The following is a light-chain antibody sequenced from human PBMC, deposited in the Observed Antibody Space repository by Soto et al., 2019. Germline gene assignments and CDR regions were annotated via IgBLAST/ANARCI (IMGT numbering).Light chain of an antibody. CDR1: SSDVGAYKY. J-gene: IGLJ1*01. CDR2: EVS. V-gene: IGLV2-14*01. CDR3: SSHTSSSTVYV. Sequence: QSVLTQPASVSGSPGRSTTISCTGTSSDVGAYKYVSWYQQHPGQAPKLMIYEVSNRPSGVSNRFSGSKSGNTASLTISGLQAEDEADYYCSSHTSSSTVYVFGTGTKVTVL.